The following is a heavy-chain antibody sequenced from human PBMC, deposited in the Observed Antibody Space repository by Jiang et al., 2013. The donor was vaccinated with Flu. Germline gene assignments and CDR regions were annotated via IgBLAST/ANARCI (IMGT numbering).Heavy chain of an antibody. CDR2: IYYSGST. V-gene: IGHV4-59*01. CDR3: ARSTTVTTVDAFDI. D-gene: IGHD4-17*01. CDR1: GGSISSYY. J-gene: IGHJ3*02. Sequence: LLKPSETLSLTCTVSGGSISSYYWSWIRQPPGKGLEWIGYIYYSGSTNYNPSLKSRVTISVDTSKNQFSLKLSSVTAADTAVYYCARSTTVTTVDAFDIWGQGTMVTVSS.